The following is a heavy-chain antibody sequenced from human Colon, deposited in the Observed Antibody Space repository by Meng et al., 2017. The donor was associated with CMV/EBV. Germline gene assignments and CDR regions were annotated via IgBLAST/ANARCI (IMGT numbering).Heavy chain of an antibody. D-gene: IGHD1-1*01. V-gene: IGHV3-53*01. CDR2: IYGGGGT. CDR1: GFTVSSDY. J-gene: IGHJ6*02. CDR3: GRDPGLPNGIHV. Sequence: GESLKISCAASGFTVSSDYMSWVRQAPGKGLEWVSVIYGGGGTDYGDSVKGRFTISRDSSQNTVYLQMNGLRAEDTAVYYCGRDPGLPNGIHVWGRGTTVTVSS.